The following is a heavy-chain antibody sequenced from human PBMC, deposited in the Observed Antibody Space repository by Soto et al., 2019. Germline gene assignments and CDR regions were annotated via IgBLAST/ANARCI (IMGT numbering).Heavy chain of an antibody. CDR2: IYWDDDK. J-gene: IGHJ5*02. CDR1: GFSLTTRGVG. D-gene: IGHD3-16*01. V-gene: IGHV2-5*02. Sequence: QITLKESGPTLVNPTQTLTLTCTFSGFSLTTRGVGVGWIRQPPGKALECLALIYWDDDKRYSPSLQSRLSIPEDTSKNQVVLTMTNVDPVDTATDYCAHIPNYYQYDWFDPWGQGTLVSVSS. CDR3: AHIPNYYQYDWFDP.